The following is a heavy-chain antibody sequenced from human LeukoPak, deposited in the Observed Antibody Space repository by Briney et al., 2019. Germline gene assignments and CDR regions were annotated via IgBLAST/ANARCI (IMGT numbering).Heavy chain of an antibody. CDR1: GYTFTGYY. Sequence: EASVKVSCKASGYTFTGYYMHWVRQAPGQGLEWMGWINPNSGGTNYAQKFQGRVTMTRDTSISTAYMELSRLRSDDTAVYYCARVSSKDTAMVENAFDIWGQGTMVTVSS. CDR3: ARVSSKDTAMVENAFDI. V-gene: IGHV1-2*02. CDR2: INPNSGGT. J-gene: IGHJ3*02. D-gene: IGHD5-18*01.